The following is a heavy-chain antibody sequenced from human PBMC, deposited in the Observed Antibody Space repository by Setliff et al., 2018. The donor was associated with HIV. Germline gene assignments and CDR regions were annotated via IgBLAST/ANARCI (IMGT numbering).Heavy chain of an antibody. J-gene: IGHJ3*02. CDR1: GGSISSSSYY. D-gene: IGHD3-3*01. CDR3: ARHFSIFGVTIISNDAFDI. V-gene: IGHV4-39*01. CDR2: VYYSGTT. Sequence: KTSETLSLTCTVSGGSISSSSYYWGWVRQPPGKGLEWIGSVYYSGTTYYNPSLTSRVTISVDTSKNQFSLKPTSVTAADTALYYCARHFSIFGVTIISNDAFDIWGRGTMVTVSS.